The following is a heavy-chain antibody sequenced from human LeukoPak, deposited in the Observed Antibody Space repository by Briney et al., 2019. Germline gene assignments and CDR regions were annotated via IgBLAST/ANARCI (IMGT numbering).Heavy chain of an antibody. CDR3: ARWPRYCTNGVCDAFDI. V-gene: IGHV4-61*02. J-gene: IGHJ3*02. Sequence: SQTLSLTCTVSGGSISSGSYYWSWIRQPAGKGLEWIGRIYTSGSTNYNPSLKSRVTISVDTSKNQFSLKLSSVTAADTAVYYCARWPRYCTNGVCDAFDIWGQGTVVTVSS. CDR2: IYTSGST. D-gene: IGHD2-8*01. CDR1: GGSISSGSYY.